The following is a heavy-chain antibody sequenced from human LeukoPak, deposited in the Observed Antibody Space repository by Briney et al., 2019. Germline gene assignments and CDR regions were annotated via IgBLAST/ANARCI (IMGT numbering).Heavy chain of an antibody. CDR2: LNDDGSTT. J-gene: IGHJ3*02. CDR1: GFTFSRSW. V-gene: IGHV3-74*01. Sequence: PGGSLRLSCAASGFTFSRSWMHWVRQSPGKGLVWVSRLNDDGSTTTYADSVKGRFTISRDNAKNTLYLQMNSLRAEDTAVYYCARETTSRDAFDIWGQGTMVTVSS. D-gene: IGHD4-11*01. CDR3: ARETTSRDAFDI.